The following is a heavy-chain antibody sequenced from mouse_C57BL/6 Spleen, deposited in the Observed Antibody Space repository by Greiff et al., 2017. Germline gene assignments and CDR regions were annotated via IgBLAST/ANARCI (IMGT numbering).Heavy chain of an antibody. CDR1: GFTFPDYY. Sequence: EVQVVESGGGLVQPGGSLSLSCAASGFTFPDYYMSWVRQPPGKALEWLGFIRNKANGYTTEYSASVKGRFTISRDNSQSILYLQMNALRAADSATYYFARLYGNYVWYFDVWGTGTTVTVSS. CDR3: ARLYGNYVWYFDV. D-gene: IGHD2-1*01. J-gene: IGHJ1*03. CDR2: IRNKANGYTT. V-gene: IGHV7-3*01.